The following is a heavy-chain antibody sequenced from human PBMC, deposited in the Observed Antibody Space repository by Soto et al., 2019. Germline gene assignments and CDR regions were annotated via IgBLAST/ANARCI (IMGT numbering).Heavy chain of an antibody. Sequence: GGSLILSCAASGFTFDDYGMSWVRQAPGKGLEWVSGINWNGGSTGYADSVKGRFTISRDNAKNSLYLQMNSLRAEDTALYYCARDNTVTTQGHFDYWGQGTLVTVSS. CDR1: GFTFDDYG. CDR3: ARDNTVTTQGHFDY. D-gene: IGHD4-17*01. V-gene: IGHV3-20*04. CDR2: INWNGGST. J-gene: IGHJ4*02.